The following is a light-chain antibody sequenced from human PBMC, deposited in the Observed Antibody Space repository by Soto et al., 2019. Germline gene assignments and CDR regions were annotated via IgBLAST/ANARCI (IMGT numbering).Light chain of an antibody. V-gene: IGKV1-9*01. CDR2: GTS. Sequence: QLTQSPSSLSASVGDRVTITCRASQDISRYLAWYQQKAGKAPKLLIYGTSTLQSGVPSRFSAFGSGTEFTLTISSLQPEDFATYHCKQLQRTPFTFGPGTTVDV. J-gene: IGKJ3*01. CDR3: KQLQRTPFT. CDR1: QDISRY.